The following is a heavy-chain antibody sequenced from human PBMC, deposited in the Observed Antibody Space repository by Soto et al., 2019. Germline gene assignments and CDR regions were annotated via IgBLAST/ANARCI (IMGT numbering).Heavy chain of an antibody. CDR3: AREIGMAVDY. J-gene: IGHJ4*02. CDR1: GLPLSSYW. Sequence: PGGSLRLSCAAFGLPLSSYWMSWVRQAPGKGLEWVANINRDGSVDYYVDSLKDRFTIFRDNARNSLYLQMNRLRADDTAVNYCAREIGMAVDYWGQGTLVTVSS. V-gene: IGHV3-7*01. CDR2: INRDGSVD. D-gene: IGHD1-20*01.